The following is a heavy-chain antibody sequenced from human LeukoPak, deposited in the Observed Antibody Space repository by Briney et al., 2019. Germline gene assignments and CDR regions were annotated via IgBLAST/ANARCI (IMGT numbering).Heavy chain of an antibody. CDR1: GGSISSSSYY. D-gene: IGHD2-2*01. CDR3: ARRGNLDIVVVPAAMSGYHWFDP. Sequence: MSSETLSLTCTVSGGSISSSSYYWGWIRQPPGKGLEWIGSIYYSGSTYYNPSLKSRVTISVDTSKNQFSLKLSSVTAADTAVYYCARRGNLDIVVVPAAMSGYHWFDPWGQGTQVTVSS. J-gene: IGHJ5*02. CDR2: IYYSGST. V-gene: IGHV4-39*01.